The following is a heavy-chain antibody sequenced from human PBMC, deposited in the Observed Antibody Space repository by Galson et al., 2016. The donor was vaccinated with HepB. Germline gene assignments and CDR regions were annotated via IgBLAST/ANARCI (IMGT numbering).Heavy chain of an antibody. CDR3: AKERLVRRIFDY. CDR2: ISTRRTT. CDR1: GFVFSNFG. V-gene: IGHV3-23*01. Sequence: SLRLSCAASGFVFSNFGLSWVRQAPGKGLEWVASISTRRTTYYSDSVQGRFTISRDNSNNTLYLQINGLRAADTAVYYCAKERLVRRIFDYWGQGTLLTVSS. J-gene: IGHJ4*02. D-gene: IGHD1-1*01.